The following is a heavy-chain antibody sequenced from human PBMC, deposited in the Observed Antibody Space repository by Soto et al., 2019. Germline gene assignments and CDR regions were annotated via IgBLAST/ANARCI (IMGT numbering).Heavy chain of an antibody. V-gene: IGHV3-30-3*01. D-gene: IGHD2-2*01. CDR1: GFTFSSYA. CDR3: ARDFNRYCSSTSCYLTHYYYYYGMDV. J-gene: IGHJ6*02. Sequence: GGSLRLSCAASGFTFSSYAMHWVRQAPGKGLEWVAVISYDGSNKYYADSVKGRFTISRDNSKNTLYLQMNSLRAEDTAVYYCARDFNRYCSSTSCYLTHYYYYYGMDVWGQGTTVTVSS. CDR2: ISYDGSNK.